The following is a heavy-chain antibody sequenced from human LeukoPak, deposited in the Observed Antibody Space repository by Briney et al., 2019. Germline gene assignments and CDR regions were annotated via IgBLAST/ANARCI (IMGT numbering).Heavy chain of an antibody. CDR1: GGSISSYY. Sequence: PSETLSLTCTVSGGSISSYYWSWSRQPPGKGLEWIGYIYYSGSTNYNPSLKSRVTISVDTSKNQFSLKLSSVTAADTAVYYCARHSAAGIYYYYGMDVWGQGTTVTVSS. V-gene: IGHV4-59*08. CDR3: ARHSAAGIYYYYGMDV. J-gene: IGHJ6*02. D-gene: IGHD6-13*01. CDR2: IYYSGST.